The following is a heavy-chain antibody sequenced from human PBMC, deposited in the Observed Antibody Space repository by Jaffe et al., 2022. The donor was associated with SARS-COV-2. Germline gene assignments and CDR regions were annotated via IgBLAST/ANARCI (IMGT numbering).Heavy chain of an antibody. V-gene: IGHV3-33*01. J-gene: IGHJ4*02. CDR3: ARGGHSSGYYSFDY. Sequence: QVQLVESGGGVVQPGRSLRLSCAASGFTLSTYGMHWVRQAPGKGLEWVAIIWYDGSSKYYADSVKGRFTISRDNSKNTVDLQMNSLRADDTAVYYCARGGHSSGYYSFDYWGQGTLVTVSS. CDR2: IWYDGSSK. D-gene: IGHD3-22*01. CDR1: GFTLSTYG.